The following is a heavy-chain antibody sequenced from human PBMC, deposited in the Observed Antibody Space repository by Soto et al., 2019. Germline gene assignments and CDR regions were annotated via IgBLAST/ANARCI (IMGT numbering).Heavy chain of an antibody. CDR1: GFTFSSYG. CDR3: AREGYSSSRYYYYYYGMDV. V-gene: IGHV3-33*01. D-gene: IGHD6-13*01. J-gene: IGHJ6*02. Sequence: GGSLRLSCAASGFTFSSYGMHWVRQAPGKGLEWVAVIWYDGSNKYYADSVKGRFTISRDNSKNTLYLQMNSLRAEDTAVYYCAREGYSSSRYYYYYYGMDVWGQGTTVTVSS. CDR2: IWYDGSNK.